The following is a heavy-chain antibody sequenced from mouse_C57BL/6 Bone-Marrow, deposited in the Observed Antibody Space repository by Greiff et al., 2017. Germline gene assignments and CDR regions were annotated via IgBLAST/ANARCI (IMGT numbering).Heavy chain of an antibody. Sequence: EVQLHQSGPELVKPGASVKMSCKASGYTFTDYNMHWVKQSHGKSLEWIGYINPNNGGTSYNQKFKGKATLTVNKSSSTAYMELRSLTSEDSAVYYCANGLLWLRCYYYAMDYWGQGTSVTVSS. CDR3: ANGLLWLRCYYYAMDY. CDR1: GYTFTDYN. CDR2: INPNNGGT. D-gene: IGHD2-2*01. V-gene: IGHV1-22*01. J-gene: IGHJ4*01.